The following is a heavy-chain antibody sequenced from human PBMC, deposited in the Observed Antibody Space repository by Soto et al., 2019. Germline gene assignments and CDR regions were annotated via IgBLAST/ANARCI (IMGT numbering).Heavy chain of an antibody. J-gene: IGHJ4*02. CDR3: ARVRGMRWLQLGY. CDR1: GFTFSSYA. CDR2: ISYDGSNK. D-gene: IGHD5-12*01. V-gene: IGHV3-30-3*01. Sequence: QVQLVEPGGGVVQPGRSLRLSCAASGFTFSSYAMHWVRQAPGKGLEWVAVISYDGSNKYYADSVKGRFTISRDNSKNTLYLQMNSLRAEDTAVYYCARVRGMRWLQLGYWGQGTLVTVSS.